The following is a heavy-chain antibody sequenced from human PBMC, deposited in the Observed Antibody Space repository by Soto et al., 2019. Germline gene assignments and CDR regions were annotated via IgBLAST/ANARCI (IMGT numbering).Heavy chain of an antibody. Sequence: SETLSLTCTVSGGSISSGGYYWSWIRQHPGKGLEWTGYIYYSGSTYYNPSLKSRVTISVDTSKNQFSLKLSSVTAADTAVYYCARYRRSSGYSSHYYYYGMDVWGQGTTVTVSS. V-gene: IGHV4-31*03. D-gene: IGHD3-22*01. CDR2: IYYSGST. CDR3: ARYRRSSGYSSHYYYYGMDV. J-gene: IGHJ6*02. CDR1: GGSISSGGYY.